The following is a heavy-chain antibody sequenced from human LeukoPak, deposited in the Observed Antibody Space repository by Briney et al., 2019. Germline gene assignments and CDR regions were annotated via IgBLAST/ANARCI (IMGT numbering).Heavy chain of an antibody. CDR1: GVSVSSGISY. CDR3: ARLPVAGTGPDY. J-gene: IGHJ4*02. V-gene: IGHV4-61*01. Sequence: SETLSLTCSVSGVSVSSGISYWSWIRHPPGAGLEWLAYISDSGGSDYNPSLRGRVTISLDTSQNQFSLRLTSVTAADTAVYYCARLPVAGTGPDYWGQGTLVTVS. CDR2: ISDSGGS. D-gene: IGHD6-13*01.